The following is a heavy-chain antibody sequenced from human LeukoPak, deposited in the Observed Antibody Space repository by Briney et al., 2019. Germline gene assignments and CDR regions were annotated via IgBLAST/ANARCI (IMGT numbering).Heavy chain of an antibody. Sequence: SETLSLTCAVYGGSFSGYYWSWIRQPPGKGLEWIGEINHSGSTNYNPPLKSRVTISVDTSKNQFSLKLSSVTAADTAVYYCARSPPYDFWSGYYIGYYFDYWGQGTLVTVSS. D-gene: IGHD3-3*01. CDR3: ARSPPYDFWSGYYIGYYFDY. V-gene: IGHV4-34*01. CDR1: GGSFSGYY. CDR2: INHSGST. J-gene: IGHJ4*02.